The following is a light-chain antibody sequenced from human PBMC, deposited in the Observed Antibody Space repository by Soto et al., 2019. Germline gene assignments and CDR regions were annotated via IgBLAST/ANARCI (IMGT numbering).Light chain of an antibody. CDR1: SSNIGSST. CDR2: SNN. J-gene: IGLJ3*02. CDR3: AAWDDSLNGRV. Sequence: QSVLTQPPSASGTPGQRVTISCSGSSSNIGSSTVNWYQQLPGTAPKLLIYSNNQRPSGVPDRFSGSKSCTSAYLAISGLQSEDEADYYCAAWDDSLNGRVFGGGTKLTVL. V-gene: IGLV1-44*01.